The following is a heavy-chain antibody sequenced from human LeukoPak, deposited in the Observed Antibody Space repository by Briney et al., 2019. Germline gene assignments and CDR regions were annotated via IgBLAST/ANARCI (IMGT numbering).Heavy chain of an antibody. CDR1: GYTFTSYY. CDR2: INPSGAGT. Sequence: ASVKVSCKASGYTFTSYYMHWVRQAPGQGLEWMGTINPSGAGTSYAQKFQGRVTMTRDTSTSTVYMVLSSLRSEDTAVYYCARDRDFWSYFDYWGQGTLVTVSS. J-gene: IGHJ4*02. D-gene: IGHD3-3*01. V-gene: IGHV1-46*01. CDR3: ARDRDFWSYFDY.